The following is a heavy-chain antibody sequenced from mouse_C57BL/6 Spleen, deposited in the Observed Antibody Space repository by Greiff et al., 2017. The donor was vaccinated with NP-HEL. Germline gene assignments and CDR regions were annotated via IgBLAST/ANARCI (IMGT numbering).Heavy chain of an antibody. CDR2: IYPGSGST. V-gene: IGHV1-55*01. CDR3: AREAYYYGSYWYFDV. Sequence: QVQLKQPGAELVKPGASVKMSCKASGYTFTSYWITWVKQRPGQGLEWIGDIYPGSGSTNYNEKFKSKATLTVDTSSSTAYMQLSSLTSEDSAVYYCAREAYYYGSYWYFDVWGTGTTVTVSS. J-gene: IGHJ1*03. CDR1: GYTFTSYW. D-gene: IGHD1-1*01.